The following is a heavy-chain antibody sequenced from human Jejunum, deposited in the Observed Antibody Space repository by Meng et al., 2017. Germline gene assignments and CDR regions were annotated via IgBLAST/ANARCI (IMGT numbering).Heavy chain of an antibody. CDR1: EFTFSSYA. V-gene: IGHV3-30*04. CDR2: ISYDGHNK. CDR3: ARDRMRYPGWDYYYGMDV. Sequence: SCAASEFTFSSYAMHWVRQAPGKGLEWVAVISYDGHNKYYADSVKGRFTISRDNSKNTLYVQMNSLRTEDTAVYYCARDRMRYPGWDYYYGMDVWGQGTMVTVSS. J-gene: IGHJ6*02. D-gene: IGHD1-14*01.